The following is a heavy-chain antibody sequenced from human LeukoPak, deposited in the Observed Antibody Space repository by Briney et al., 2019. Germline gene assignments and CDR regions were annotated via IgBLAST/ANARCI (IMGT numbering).Heavy chain of an antibody. V-gene: IGHV5-51*01. CDR3: ARFGDYGLLGTPRRYYYYYGMDV. Sequence: GESLQISCKGSGYISTSYWSGRVRQLAGKGLEWMGIFYPGDADTRYRRYLQGRVSISAGKSSSTAYVQWGSLKVSDTAMYYCARFGDYGLLGTPRRYYYYYGMDVWGQGTTVTVSS. CDR1: GYISTSYW. D-gene: IGHD4-17*01. J-gene: IGHJ6*02. CDR2: FYPGDADT.